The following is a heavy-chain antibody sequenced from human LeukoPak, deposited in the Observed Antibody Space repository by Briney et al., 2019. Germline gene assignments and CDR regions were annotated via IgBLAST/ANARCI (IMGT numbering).Heavy chain of an antibody. Sequence: GGSLRLSCAASGFTVSSNYMSWVRQAPGKGLEWVSVIYSGGSTYYADSVKGRFTISRDNSKNTLYLQMNSLRAEDTAVYYCAREISDYDSSAWDYWGQGTLVTVSS. D-gene: IGHD3-22*01. J-gene: IGHJ4*02. V-gene: IGHV3-53*01. CDR3: AREISDYDSSAWDY. CDR1: GFTVSSNY. CDR2: IYSGGST.